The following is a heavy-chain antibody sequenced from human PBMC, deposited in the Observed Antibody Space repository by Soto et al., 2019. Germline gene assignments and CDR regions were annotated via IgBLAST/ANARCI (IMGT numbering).Heavy chain of an antibody. CDR1: GFTFSSYG. V-gene: IGHV3-33*01. Sequence: QVQLVESGGGVVQPGRSLRLSCAASGFTFSSYGMHWVRQAPGKGLEWVAVIWYDGSNKYYADSVKGRFTISRDNSKNTLYLQMSSLRAEDTAVYYCARALSGWLFNYWGQGTLVTVSS. D-gene: IGHD3-9*01. CDR3: ARALSGWLFNY. CDR2: IWYDGSNK. J-gene: IGHJ4*02.